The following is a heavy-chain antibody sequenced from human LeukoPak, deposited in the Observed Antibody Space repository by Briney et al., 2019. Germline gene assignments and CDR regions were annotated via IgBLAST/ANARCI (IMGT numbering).Heavy chain of an antibody. Sequence: SETLSITCAVYGGSFSGYYWSWIRQPPGKGLEWIGEINHSGSTNYNPSLKSRVTISVDTSKNQFSLKLSSVTAADTAVYYCARGVGSGITIFGVVIAAGDAFDIWGQGTMVTVSS. CDR2: INHSGST. V-gene: IGHV4-34*01. D-gene: IGHD3-3*01. J-gene: IGHJ3*02. CDR1: GGSFSGYY. CDR3: ARGVGSGITIFGVVIAAGDAFDI.